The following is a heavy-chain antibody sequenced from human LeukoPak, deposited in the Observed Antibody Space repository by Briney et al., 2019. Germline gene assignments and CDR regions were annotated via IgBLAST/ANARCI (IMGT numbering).Heavy chain of an antibody. CDR1: GFTFSSFW. D-gene: IGHD6-13*01. CDR2: IDYDGRST. V-gene: IGHV3-74*01. J-gene: IGHJ4*02. Sequence: GGSLRLSCVASGFTFSSFWMHWVRQAPGKGLVWVSRIDYDGRSTIYADSVKGRFTISRDNAKNTLYLQMNSLRAEDTAMYYCATIAAADKYYWGQGTLVTVSS. CDR3: ATIAAADKYY.